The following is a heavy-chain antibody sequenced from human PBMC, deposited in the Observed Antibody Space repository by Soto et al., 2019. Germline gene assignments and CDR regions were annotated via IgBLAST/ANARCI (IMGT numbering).Heavy chain of an antibody. Sequence: SSETLSLTCTVSGGSISSGGYYWSWIRQHPGKGPEWIGYIYYSGSTYYNPSLKSRVTISADTSKNQFSLKLSSVTAADTAVYYCARSPWIQLWFDYYGMDVWGQGTTVTVSS. CDR3: ARSPWIQLWFDYYGMDV. CDR2: IYYSGST. D-gene: IGHD5-18*01. CDR1: GGSISSGGYY. V-gene: IGHV4-31*03. J-gene: IGHJ6*02.